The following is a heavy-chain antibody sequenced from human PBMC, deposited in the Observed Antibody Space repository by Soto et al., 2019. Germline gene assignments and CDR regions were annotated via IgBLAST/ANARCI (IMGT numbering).Heavy chain of an antibody. CDR1: GGTFSSYA. J-gene: IGHJ3*02. Sequence: SVEVSCTPSGGTFSSYAISCVRQAPGQGLEWMGGIIPIFGTANYALKFQGRVTITADESTSTAYMELSSLRSEDTAVYYCARAAVAGIYAFDIWVKGTMVIGSS. V-gene: IGHV1-69*13. CDR3: ARAAVAGIYAFDI. D-gene: IGHD6-19*01. CDR2: IIPIFGTA.